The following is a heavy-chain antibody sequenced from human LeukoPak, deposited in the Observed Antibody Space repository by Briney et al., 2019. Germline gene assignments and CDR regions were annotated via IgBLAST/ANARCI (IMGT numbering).Heavy chain of an antibody. V-gene: IGHV3-53*01. CDR3: AKGTGDTAYYFDF. CDR2: IRVSGST. Sequence: GGSLRLSCAASGFTVSSNYMSWVRQAPGKGLEWVSGIRVSGSTYYPDSVTGRFTISRDNSENTLYLQMSGLRAEDTAIYYCAKGTGDTAYYFDFWGQGVLVTVSS. D-gene: IGHD7-27*01. CDR1: GFTVSSNY. J-gene: IGHJ4*02.